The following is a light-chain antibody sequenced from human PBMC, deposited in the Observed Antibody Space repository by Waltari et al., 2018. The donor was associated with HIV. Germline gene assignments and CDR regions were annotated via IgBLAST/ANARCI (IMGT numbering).Light chain of an antibody. CDR3: CSYTAIHTLI. J-gene: IGLJ2*01. Sequence: QSALTQPGSVSGSPGQSITISCAGTTSDIGIFDSVSWYQQHPGRVPQLMIFGVYSRPSGVSSRFSGSKSGNTASLTISGLQAEDEANYYCCSYTAIHTLIFGGGTKLTVL. V-gene: IGLV2-14*01. CDR1: TSDIGIFDS. CDR2: GVY.